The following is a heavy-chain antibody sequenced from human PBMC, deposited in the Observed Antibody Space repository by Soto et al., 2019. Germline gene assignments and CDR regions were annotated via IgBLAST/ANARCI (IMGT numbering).Heavy chain of an antibody. J-gene: IGHJ4*02. V-gene: IGHV3-23*01. CDR1: GFTFSSYA. Sequence: EVQLLESGGGLVQPGGSLRLSCAASGFTFSSYAMSWVRQAPGKGLEWVSAISGSGGSTYYADSVKGRFTISRDNSKNTLYLQMNSLRAEDTAVYYCAKEGYYDSSGYYTGDYFDYWGQGTLVTVSS. CDR3: AKEGYYDSSGYYTGDYFDY. D-gene: IGHD3-22*01. CDR2: ISGSGGST.